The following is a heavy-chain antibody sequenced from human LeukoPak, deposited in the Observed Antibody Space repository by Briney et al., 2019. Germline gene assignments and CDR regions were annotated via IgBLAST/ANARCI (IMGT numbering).Heavy chain of an antibody. CDR2: MNPNSGNT. Sequence: ASVKVSCKASGYTFTSYDINWVRQATGQGLEWMGWMNPNSGNTGYAQKFQGRVTMTRNTSISTAYMELSSLRSEDTAVYYCARDQVSIAGTGIDYWGQGTLVTVSS. V-gene: IGHV1-8*01. D-gene: IGHD6-13*01. CDR3: ARDQVSIAGTGIDY. CDR1: GYTFTSYD. J-gene: IGHJ4*02.